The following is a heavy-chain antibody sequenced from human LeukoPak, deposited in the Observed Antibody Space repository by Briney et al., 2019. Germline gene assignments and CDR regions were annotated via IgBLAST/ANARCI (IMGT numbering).Heavy chain of an antibody. CDR1: GFTFSSYW. CDR2: INSDGSST. Sequence: GGSLRLSCAASGFTFSSYWMHWVRQAPGKGLVWVSRINSDGSSTSYADSVKGRFAISRDNAKNTLYLQMNSLRAEDTAVYYCARASVRVDTARGFDYWGQGTLVTVSS. D-gene: IGHD5-18*01. V-gene: IGHV3-74*01. J-gene: IGHJ4*02. CDR3: ARASVRVDTARGFDY.